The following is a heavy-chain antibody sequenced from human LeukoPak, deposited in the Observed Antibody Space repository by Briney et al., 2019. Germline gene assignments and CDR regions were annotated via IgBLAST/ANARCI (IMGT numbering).Heavy chain of an antibody. CDR1: GGSISSYY. V-gene: IGHV4-4*07. Sequence: PSDTLSLTCTVSGGSISSYYWSWIRQPAGKGLEWIGRIYTSGSTNYNPSLKSRVTMSVDTSKNQFSLKLSSVTAADTAVYYCARDLLWFGELFGWFDPWGQGTLVTVSS. CDR3: ARDLLWFGELFGWFDP. CDR2: IYTSGST. J-gene: IGHJ5*02. D-gene: IGHD3-10*01.